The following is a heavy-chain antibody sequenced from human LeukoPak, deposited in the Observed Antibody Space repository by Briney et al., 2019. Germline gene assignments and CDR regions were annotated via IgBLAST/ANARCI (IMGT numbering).Heavy chain of an antibody. CDR1: GCSFTSYW. CDR3: ARPYSSGWYGGAFDI. CDR2: IYPGDSDT. V-gene: IGHV5-51*01. J-gene: IGHJ3*02. D-gene: IGHD6-19*01. Sequence: GESLKISCKGSGCSFTSYWIGWVRQMPGKGLEWMGIIYPGDSDTRYSPSFQGQVTISADKSISTAHLQWSSLKASDTAMYYCARPYSSGWYGGAFDIWGQGTMVTVSS.